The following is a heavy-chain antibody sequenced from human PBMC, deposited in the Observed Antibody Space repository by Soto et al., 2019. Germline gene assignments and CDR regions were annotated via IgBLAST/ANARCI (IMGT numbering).Heavy chain of an antibody. J-gene: IGHJ4*02. Sequence: GASVKVSCKASGYTFTSYYMHWVRQAPGQGLEWMGIINPSGGSTSYAQKFQGRVTMTRDTSTSTVYMELSSLRSEDTAVYYCARDGDQNPGYYGSGSYHDDFDYWGQGTLVTVSS. CDR3: ARDGDQNPGYYGSGSYHDDFDY. CDR1: GYTFTSYY. V-gene: IGHV1-46*03. CDR2: INPSGGST. D-gene: IGHD3-10*01.